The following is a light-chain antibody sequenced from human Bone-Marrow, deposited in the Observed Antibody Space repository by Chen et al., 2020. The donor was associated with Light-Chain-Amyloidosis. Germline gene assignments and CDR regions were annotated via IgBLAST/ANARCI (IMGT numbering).Light chain of an antibody. CDR2: SDT. CDR1: DLPTKY. V-gene: IGLV3-25*03. Sequence: SYELTQPTSVSVSPGQTARITCSGDDLPTKYAYWYQQKPGQAPVLVIHSDTERPSGISERFSGSSSGTTATWTISGVQAEDEADYHCQSADSSGTYEVIFGGGTKLTVL. CDR3: QSADSSGTYEVI. J-gene: IGLJ2*01.